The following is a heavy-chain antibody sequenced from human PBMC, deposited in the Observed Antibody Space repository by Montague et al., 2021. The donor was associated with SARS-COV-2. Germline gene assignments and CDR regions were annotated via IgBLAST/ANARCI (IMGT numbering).Heavy chain of an antibody. D-gene: IGHD3-10*01. CDR1: GDSIISNNW. CDR2: IYHLGGT. J-gene: IGHJ5*02. CDR3: ARLISMSRGPIRHYMWFDP. V-gene: IGHV4-4*01. Sequence: EILSLTCAVSGDSIISNNWWSWVRQTPHKGLEWIGEIYHLGGTNYSPSLESRITMSIDKSNNQFSLTLTSVTAADTAVCRCARLISMSRGPIRHYMWFDPWGPGTLVTVSS.